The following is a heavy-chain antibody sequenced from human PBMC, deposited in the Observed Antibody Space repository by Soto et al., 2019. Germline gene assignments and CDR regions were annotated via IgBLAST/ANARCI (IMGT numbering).Heavy chain of an antibody. J-gene: IGHJ5*02. CDR3: ARESWYYGSGSNWFDP. CDR2: INPNSGGT. D-gene: IGHD3-10*01. CDR1: GYTFTGYY. V-gene: IGHV1-2*02. Sequence: QVQLVQSGAEVKKPGASVKVSCKASGYTFTGYYMHWVRPAPGQGLEWMGWINPNSGGTNYAQKCQGRVTMSRDTSISTAYMELSRRRSDDTAVYYCARESWYYGSGSNWFDPWGQGTLVTVSS.